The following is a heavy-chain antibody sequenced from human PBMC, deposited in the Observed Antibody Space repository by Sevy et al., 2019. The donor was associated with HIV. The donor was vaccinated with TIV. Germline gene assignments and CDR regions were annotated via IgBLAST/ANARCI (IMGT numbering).Heavy chain of an antibody. D-gene: IGHD3-3*01. CDR1: GDSISSSSYY. CDR2: ISYSGNT. J-gene: IGHJ4*02. Sequence: SETLSLTCIVSGDSISSSSYYWGWIRQPPGKGLEWIASISYSGNTYYNPSLKSRTTMPMDTFKNQFFLTLNSVTAPDAAVYYCARSNPYYDFWSGYMTSGYFDFWGPGTLVTVSS. CDR3: ARSNPYYDFWSGYMTSGYFDF. V-gene: IGHV4-39*01.